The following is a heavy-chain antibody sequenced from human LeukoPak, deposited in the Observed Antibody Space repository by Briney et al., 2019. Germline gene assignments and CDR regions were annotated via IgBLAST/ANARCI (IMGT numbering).Heavy chain of an antibody. D-gene: IGHD1-26*01. Sequence: ASVKVSCKASGYTFTSYDINWVRQATGQGLEWMGWMNPNSGNTGYAQKFQDRVTMTRNTSISTAYMELSSLRSEDTAVYYCARHDPVGAWAFDIWGQGTMVTVSS. CDR1: GYTFTSYD. J-gene: IGHJ3*02. V-gene: IGHV1-8*01. CDR3: ARHDPVGAWAFDI. CDR2: MNPNSGNT.